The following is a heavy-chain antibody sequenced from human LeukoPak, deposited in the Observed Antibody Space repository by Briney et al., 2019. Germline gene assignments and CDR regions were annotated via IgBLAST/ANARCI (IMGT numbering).Heavy chain of an antibody. Sequence: SETLSLTCAVYGGSFSGYYWSWIRQPPGKGLEWIGEINHSGSTNYNPSLKSRVTISVDTSKNQFSLNLSSVTAADTDVYYCARHIRITIFGVVTKTEGSDPWGQGTLVTVSS. V-gene: IGHV4-34*01. CDR1: GGSFSGYY. CDR3: ARHIRITIFGVVTKTEGSDP. J-gene: IGHJ5*02. CDR2: INHSGST. D-gene: IGHD3-3*01.